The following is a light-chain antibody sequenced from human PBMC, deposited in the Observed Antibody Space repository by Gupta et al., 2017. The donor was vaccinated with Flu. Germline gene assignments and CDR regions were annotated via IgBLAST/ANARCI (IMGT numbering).Light chain of an antibody. CDR1: QSISRY. Sequence: DIQMTQSPSSLSASVGDKVTVTCRAGQSISRYLNWYQQKVGAAPKLLIYAASNLQSGVPSRFSGSGSGTDFTLTISSLEPEDLGTYYCQESFRTPYSFGQGTKLEIK. V-gene: IGKV1-39*01. J-gene: IGKJ2*03. CDR2: AAS. CDR3: QESFRTPYS.